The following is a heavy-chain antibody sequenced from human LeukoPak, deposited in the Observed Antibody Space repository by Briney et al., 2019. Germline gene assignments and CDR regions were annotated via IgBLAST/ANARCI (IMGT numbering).Heavy chain of an antibody. D-gene: IGHD3-22*01. CDR2: INWNGGST. Sequence: GGSLRLSCAASGFTFDDYGMSWVRQAPGKGLEWVSGINWNGGSTGYEDSVKGRFTISRDNAKNSLYLQMNSLRAEDTAVYYCAKDPRALIVVDPLVYDPWGQGTLVTVSS. J-gene: IGHJ5*02. V-gene: IGHV3-20*04. CDR1: GFTFDDYG. CDR3: AKDPRALIVVDPLVYDP.